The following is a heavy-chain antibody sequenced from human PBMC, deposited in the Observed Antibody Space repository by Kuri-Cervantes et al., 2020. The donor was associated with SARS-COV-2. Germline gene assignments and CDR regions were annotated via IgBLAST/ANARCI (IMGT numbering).Heavy chain of an antibody. CDR1: GGSFSDYY. V-gene: IGHV3-74*01. D-gene: IGHD6-13*01. CDR2: INSDGSST. Sequence: GGSLRLSCAVYGGSFSDYYWSWVRQPPGKGLEWASRINSDGSSTSYADSMKGRFTISRDNAKNSLYLQFNSPRVEDTAVCYCARDQGSGFQQHWYFDLWGRGTLVTVSS. J-gene: IGHJ2*01. CDR3: ARDQGSGFQQHWYFDL.